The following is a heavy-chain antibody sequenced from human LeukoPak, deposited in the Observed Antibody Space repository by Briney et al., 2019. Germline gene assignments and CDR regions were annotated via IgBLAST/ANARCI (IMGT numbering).Heavy chain of an antibody. Sequence: ASVKVSCKASGYTFTSYGISWVRQAPGQGLEWMGWISAYNGNTNYAQKLQGRVTMTTDTSTSTAYMELRSLRSDDTAVYYCARTEKYCSSTSCYDGGYYYYYMDVWGKGTTVTVSS. D-gene: IGHD2-2*01. V-gene: IGHV1-18*01. CDR2: ISAYNGNT. CDR1: GYTFTSYG. J-gene: IGHJ6*03. CDR3: ARTEKYCSSTSCYDGGYYYYYMDV.